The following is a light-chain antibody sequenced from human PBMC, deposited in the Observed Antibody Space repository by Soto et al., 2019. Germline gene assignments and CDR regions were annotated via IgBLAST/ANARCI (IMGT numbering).Light chain of an antibody. Sequence: EVVLSQSPATLSLSPGERATLSCRASQSVSSSLAWYQQKPGQPPRLLIYDASSRATGVPARFSGSGSGTDFTLTISSLEPDDFAVYYCQQRSNWPPFTFGPGTKVDIK. CDR2: DAS. V-gene: IGKV3-11*01. CDR3: QQRSNWPPFT. CDR1: QSVSSS. J-gene: IGKJ3*01.